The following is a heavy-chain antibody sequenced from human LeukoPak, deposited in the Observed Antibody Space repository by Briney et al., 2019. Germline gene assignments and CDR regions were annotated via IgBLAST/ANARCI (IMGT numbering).Heavy chain of an antibody. V-gene: IGHV3-33*01. Sequence: GGSLRLSCAASGFTFSNYGMHWVRQAPGKGLEWVAVIWYDGSNKYYADSVKGRFTISRDNSKNTLYLQMNSLRAEDTAVYYCARRAKLDCSSTSCRDAFDIWGQGTMVTVSS. CDR1: GFTFSNYG. CDR2: IWYDGSNK. J-gene: IGHJ3*02. CDR3: ARRAKLDCSSTSCRDAFDI. D-gene: IGHD2-2*01.